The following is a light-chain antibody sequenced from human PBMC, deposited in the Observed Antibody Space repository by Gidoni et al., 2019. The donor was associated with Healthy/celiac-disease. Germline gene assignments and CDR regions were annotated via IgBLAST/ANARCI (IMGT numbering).Light chain of an antibody. V-gene: IGKV4-1*01. CDR3: QQYYSTPLT. Sequence: DIVMTQSPDSLAVSLGERATINCKSSQSVLYSSNNKNYLAWYQQKPGQPPKLLIYWASTRESGVPDRFSGRGSGTDFTLSISSLQAEDLSVYYCQQYYSTPLTFGPGTKVEIK. J-gene: IGKJ3*01. CDR1: QSVLYSSNNKNY. CDR2: WAS.